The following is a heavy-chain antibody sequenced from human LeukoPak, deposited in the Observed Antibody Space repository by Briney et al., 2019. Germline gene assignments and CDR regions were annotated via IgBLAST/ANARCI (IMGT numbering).Heavy chain of an antibody. Sequence: PGGSLRLSCAASGFTFSSYGMHWVRQAPGKGLEWVAFLRYDANNRYDKNNDYYAVSVKGRFTISRGNSKNTLYLQMNSLKSEDTAVYYCAKGDYYMEVWGKGATVTVSS. V-gene: IGHV3-30*02. CDR3: AKGDYYMEV. CDR1: GFTFSSYG. CDR2: LRYDANNRYDKNND. J-gene: IGHJ6*03.